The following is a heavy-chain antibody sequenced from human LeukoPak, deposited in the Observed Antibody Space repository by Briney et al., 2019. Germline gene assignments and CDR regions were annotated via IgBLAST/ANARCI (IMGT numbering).Heavy chain of an antibody. CDR1: GFTFSSYW. CDR3: ARDPGYYGSGSYVD. V-gene: IGHV3-7*01. D-gene: IGHD3-10*01. Sequence: GGSLRLSCEASGFTFSSYWMTWVRQAPGKGLEWVANIKQDGSEKYYVDSVKGRFCISRDNAKSSLSLQMNSLRAEDTAFYYCARDPGYYGSGSYVDWGQGTLVTVSS. CDR2: IKQDGSEK. J-gene: IGHJ4*02.